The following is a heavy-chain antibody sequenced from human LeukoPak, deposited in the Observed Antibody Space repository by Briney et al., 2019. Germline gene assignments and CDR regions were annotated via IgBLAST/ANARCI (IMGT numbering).Heavy chain of an antibody. CDR3: AKCMSATGVCLNFDS. J-gene: IGHJ4*02. CDR2: ISGGDSGT. D-gene: IGHD2-8*01. CDR1: GVTFNGYE. Sequence: PGGSLRLSCVVSGVTFNGYEMHWVRQAPGKGLQWVSGISGGDSGTYYTDSVRGRFTISRDDSKNTVYLQINSLRAEDTAVYYCAKCMSATGVCLNFDSWGQGILVTVSS. V-gene: IGHV3-23*01.